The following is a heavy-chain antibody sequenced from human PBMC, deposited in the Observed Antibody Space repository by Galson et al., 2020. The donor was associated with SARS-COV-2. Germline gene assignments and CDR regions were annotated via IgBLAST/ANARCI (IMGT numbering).Heavy chain of an antibody. CDR3: ARGGGSGSFLPFDC. CDR2: INANSGGR. Sequence: ASVKVSCKTSGYTFSAYYMHWVRQAPGQGLEWMGWINANSGGRDYAQKFQDRVTMTRDTSISTVYMELSRLTSDDTAVYYCARGGGSGSFLPFDCWGKGTLVTVSS. J-gene: IGHJ4*02. CDR1: GYTFSAYY. V-gene: IGHV1-2*02. D-gene: IGHD3-10*01.